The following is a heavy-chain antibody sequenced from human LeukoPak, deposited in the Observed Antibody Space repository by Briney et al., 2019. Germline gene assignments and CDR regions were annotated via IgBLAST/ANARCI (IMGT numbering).Heavy chain of an antibody. CDR3: TTDRGGLQFH. D-gene: IGHD5-24*01. Sequence: GGSLRLSCVASGFTFGPYTMNWVRQAPGKGLEWVGRIKSKTDGGTTDYAAPVKGRFTISRDDSKNTLYLQMNSLKTEDTAVYYCTTDRGGLQFHWGQGTLVTVSS. CDR2: IKSKTDGGTT. V-gene: IGHV3-15*01. CDR1: GFTFGPYT. J-gene: IGHJ4*02.